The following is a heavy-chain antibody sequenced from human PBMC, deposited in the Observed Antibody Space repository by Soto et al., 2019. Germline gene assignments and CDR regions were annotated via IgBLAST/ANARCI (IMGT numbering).Heavy chain of an antibody. CDR2: IYSSGIT. CDR1: GSSISGFY. CDR3: ARGPGSYNWFDL. D-gene: IGHD3-10*01. V-gene: IGHV4-4*07. Sequence: SVTLSLTCTVSGSSISGFYWSWIRQPAGKGLEWIGRIYSSGITSYNPSLKSRVTMSVDTSKNQFSLNRTSATAADTAVYYCARGPGSYNWFDLSGQGTLVTVSS. J-gene: IGHJ5*02.